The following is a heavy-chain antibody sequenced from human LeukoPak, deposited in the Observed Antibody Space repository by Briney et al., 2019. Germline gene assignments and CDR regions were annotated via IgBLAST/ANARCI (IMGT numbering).Heavy chain of an antibody. CDR1: GGSISSYS. CDR2: IYYSGGT. J-gene: IGHJ4*02. V-gene: IGHV4-59*01. Sequence: SETLSLTCTVSGGSISSYSCSWIRQPPGKGLEWIGYIYYSGGTSYNPSLKSRVTISVDTSKNQFSLKLSSVTAADTAVYYCARHRDGYSNQAFDYWGQGTLVTVPS. D-gene: IGHD5-24*01. CDR3: ARHRDGYSNQAFDY.